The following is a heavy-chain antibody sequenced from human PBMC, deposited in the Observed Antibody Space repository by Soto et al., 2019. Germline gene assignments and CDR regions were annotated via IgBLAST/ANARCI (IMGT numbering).Heavy chain of an antibody. V-gene: IGHV4-39*07. D-gene: IGHD6-13*01. CDR2: IYYSGST. J-gene: IGHJ4*01. CDR3: ARGNSSSWYVGEYFDY. Sequence: SETLSLTCTVSGGSISSSSYYWGWIRQPPGKGLEWIGSIYYSGSTYYNPSLKSRVTISVDTSKNQFSLKLSSVTAADTAVYYCARGNSSSWYVGEYFDYWGQGTLVTGSS. CDR1: GGSISSSSYY.